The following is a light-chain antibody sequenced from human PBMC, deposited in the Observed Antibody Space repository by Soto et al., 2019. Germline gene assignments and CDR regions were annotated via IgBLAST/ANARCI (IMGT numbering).Light chain of an antibody. Sequence: EIVMTQSPPSLTVTPGEPASISCRSSQRLLHSNGNTFLDWYLQKPGQSPQLLIYLGSNRASVVPDRVSGSEAGTDFTLKISRVEAADVGVYYCLQSLQTPYTFGQGTKLEIK. CDR3: LQSLQTPYT. J-gene: IGKJ2*01. CDR1: QRLLHSNGNTF. CDR2: LGS. V-gene: IGKV2-28*01.